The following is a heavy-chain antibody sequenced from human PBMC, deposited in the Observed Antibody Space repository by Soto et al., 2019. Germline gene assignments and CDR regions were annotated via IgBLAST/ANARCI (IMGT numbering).Heavy chain of an antibody. CDR3: ATHPPYGPLDY. J-gene: IGHJ4*02. CDR2: IYYSENT. CDR1: GDSISSSSNH. D-gene: IGHD4-17*01. Sequence: QLQLQESGPGLVKPSETLSLTCTVSGDSISSSSNHWGWIRQPPGKGLEWIGNIYYSENTYYNPSLKSLVTISVDTSTNQFSLRLTSVTAADTAVYYCATHPPYGPLDYWGQGTLVTVSS. V-gene: IGHV4-39*01.